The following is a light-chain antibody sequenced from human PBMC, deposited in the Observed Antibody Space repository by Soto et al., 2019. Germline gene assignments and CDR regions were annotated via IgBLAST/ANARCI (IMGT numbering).Light chain of an antibody. Sequence: EIVLTQSPGTLSSSLGESATLSCRASQSVSSTYLAWYQHKPGQAPRLLISGASSRATGIPDRFSGSGSGTDFTLAISRLERADVAVYYCQLYGSAPRFGQGTKVEIK. CDR2: GAS. CDR3: QLYGSAPR. CDR1: QSVSSTY. V-gene: IGKV3-20*01. J-gene: IGKJ1*01.